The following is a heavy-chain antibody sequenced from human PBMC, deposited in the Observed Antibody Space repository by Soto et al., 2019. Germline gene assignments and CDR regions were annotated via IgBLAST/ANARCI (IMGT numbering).Heavy chain of an antibody. CDR3: ARDCSSTSCYGGHFDY. CDR2: ISSSSSYM. CDR1: GFTFSNSG. J-gene: IGHJ4*02. Sequence: EVQLVESGGGLVKPGGSLRLSCAASGFTFSNSGMNWVRQAPGKGLEWVSSISSSSSYMYYADSVKGRFTISRDNAKNSLYLQMNRLRAEDTAVYYCARDCSSTSCYGGHFDYWGQGTLVTVSS. D-gene: IGHD2-2*01. V-gene: IGHV3-21*01.